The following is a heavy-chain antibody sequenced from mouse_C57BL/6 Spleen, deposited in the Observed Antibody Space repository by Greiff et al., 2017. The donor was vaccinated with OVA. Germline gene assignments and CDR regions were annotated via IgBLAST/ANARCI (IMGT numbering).Heavy chain of an antibody. Sequence: EVQVVESGGGLVKPGGSLKLSCAASGFTFSDYGMHWVRQAPEKGLEWVAYISSGSSTIYYAATVKGRFTISRDNAKNTLFLQMTSLRSEDTAMYYCARDDYKGYWGQGTTLTVSS. CDR3: ARDDYKGY. CDR1: GFTFSDYG. V-gene: IGHV5-17*01. J-gene: IGHJ2*01. CDR2: ISSGSSTI. D-gene: IGHD2-12*01.